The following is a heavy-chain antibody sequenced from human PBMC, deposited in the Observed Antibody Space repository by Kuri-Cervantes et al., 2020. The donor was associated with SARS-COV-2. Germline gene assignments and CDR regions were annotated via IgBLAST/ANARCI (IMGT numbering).Heavy chain of an antibody. J-gene: IGHJ4*02. V-gene: IGHV3-7*01. CDR3: ANWGGRVVPAATRPFDY. CDR2: IKQDGSEK. Sequence: GESLEISCAASGFNFSSHWMSWVRQAPGKGLEWVANIKQDGSEKYYVDSVKGRFTISRDNSKNTLYLQMNSLRAEDTAVYYCANWGGRVVPAATRPFDYWGQGTLVTVSS. D-gene: IGHD2-2*01. CDR1: GFNFSSHW.